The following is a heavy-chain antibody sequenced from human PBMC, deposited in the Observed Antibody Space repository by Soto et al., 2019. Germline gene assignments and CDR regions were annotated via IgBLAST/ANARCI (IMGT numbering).Heavy chain of an antibody. D-gene: IGHD3-3*01. CDR1: GDSMSSSDYY. J-gene: IGHJ4*02. V-gene: IGHV4-39*01. Sequence: SETLSLTCAVSGDSMSSSDYYWGWIRQPPGKGLEWIGSIYYSGSTYYNPSLQSRVAISVDTSKNQFSLKLKSVTAADTAIYYCARRTVNIRTFYSGLKTPCFDYWGQGDPVTVSS. CDR2: IYYSGST. CDR3: ARRTVNIRTFYSGLKTPCFDY.